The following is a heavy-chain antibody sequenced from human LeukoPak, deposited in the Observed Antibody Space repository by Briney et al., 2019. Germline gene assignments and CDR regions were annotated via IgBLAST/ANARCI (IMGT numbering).Heavy chain of an antibody. CDR3: ARRLEPLDYGGDY. Sequence: GASVKVSCKASGYTFTSYDINWVRQATGQGLEWMGWMNPNSGNTGYAQKFQGRVTMTRNTSISTAYMELSSLRPEDTAVYYCARRLEPLDYGGDYWGQGTLVTVSS. V-gene: IGHV1-8*01. J-gene: IGHJ4*02. CDR1: GYTFTSYD. D-gene: IGHD4/OR15-4a*01. CDR2: MNPNSGNT.